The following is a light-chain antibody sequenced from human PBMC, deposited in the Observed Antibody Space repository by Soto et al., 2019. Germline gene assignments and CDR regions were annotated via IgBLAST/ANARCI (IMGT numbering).Light chain of an antibody. CDR2: GAS. V-gene: IGKV3-15*01. CDR1: QSVSSN. J-gene: IGKJ2*01. Sequence: EIVMTQSPATLSVSPGESATLSCRASQSVSSNLAWYQQKPGQVPRLLIYGASTRATGIPARFSGSGSGTEFTLTISSLQSVDVAVYYCQQYYDWPRTFGQGTKVEIK. CDR3: QQYYDWPRT.